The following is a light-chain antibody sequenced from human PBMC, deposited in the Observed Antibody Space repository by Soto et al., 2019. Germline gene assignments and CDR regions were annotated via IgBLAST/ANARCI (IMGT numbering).Light chain of an antibody. J-gene: IGKJ1*01. CDR1: QTVNYD. V-gene: IGKV3D-15*01. Sequence: EILMTQSPVTLSVSPGERATLSCRASQTVNYDVAWYQQTPGQAPRLLIYGASNRATGIPDRFSGSGSRTDFTLTISRLQSEDFAGYYCQQYDNWPPAWTFGQGANVDIK. CDR2: GAS. CDR3: QQYDNWPPAWT.